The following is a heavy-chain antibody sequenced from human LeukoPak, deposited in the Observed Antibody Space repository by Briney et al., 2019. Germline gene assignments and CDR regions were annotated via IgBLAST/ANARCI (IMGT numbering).Heavy chain of an antibody. CDR3: ARGGVAGYYYYYMDV. V-gene: IGHV4-59*01. J-gene: IGHJ6*03. CDR1: GGSISSYY. Sequence: SETLSLTCTVSGGSISSYYWSWIRQPPGKGLEWIGYIYYSGSTNYNPSLKSRVTISVDTSKNQFSLKLSSVTAADTAVYYCARGGVAGYYYYYMDVWGKGTTVTISS. CDR2: IYYSGST. D-gene: IGHD6-19*01.